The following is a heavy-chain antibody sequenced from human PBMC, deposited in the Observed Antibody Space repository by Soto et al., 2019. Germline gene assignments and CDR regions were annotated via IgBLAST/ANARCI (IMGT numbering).Heavy chain of an antibody. CDR1: GFTFSNYA. CDR2: ISGSDEST. V-gene: IGHV3-23*01. J-gene: IGHJ4*02. D-gene: IGHD5-12*01. Sequence: EVQLLESGGNLVQPGGSLRLSCTGSGFTFSNYAMTWVRQAPGKGLEWVSAISGSDESTYYADSVKGRFTISRDNSNNTLYLQMNGLRAEDAAVYYCAKCRSASVAPNNYWGQGTLVTVSS. CDR3: AKCRSASVAPNNY.